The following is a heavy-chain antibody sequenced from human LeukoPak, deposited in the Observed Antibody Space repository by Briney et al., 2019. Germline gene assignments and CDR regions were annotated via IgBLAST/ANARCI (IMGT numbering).Heavy chain of an antibody. D-gene: IGHD4-11*01. CDR3: AKDGDPDYKGGCGYMDV. CDR2: IKQDGSEK. Sequence: GGSLRLSCAASGFTFSSYWMSWVRQAPGKGLEWVANIKQDGSEKYYVDSVKGRFTISRDNAKNSLYLQMNSLRAEDTAVYYCAKDGDPDYKGGCGYMDVWGKGTTVTVSS. CDR1: GFTFSSYW. J-gene: IGHJ6*03. V-gene: IGHV3-7*01.